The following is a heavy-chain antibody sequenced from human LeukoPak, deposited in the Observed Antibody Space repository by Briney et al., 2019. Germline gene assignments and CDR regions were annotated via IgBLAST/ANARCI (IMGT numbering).Heavy chain of an antibody. V-gene: IGHV4-59*12. CDR3: AREGYYDSSGYNWFDP. D-gene: IGHD3-22*01. CDR1: SASISSYY. CDR2: IYHSGST. J-gene: IGHJ5*02. Sequence: PSETLPLICTVSSASISSYYWSWIRQPPGKGLEWIGYIYHSGSTYYNPSLKSRVTISVDRSKNQFSLRLTSVTAADTAVYYCAREGYYDSSGYNWFDPWGQGTLVTVSS.